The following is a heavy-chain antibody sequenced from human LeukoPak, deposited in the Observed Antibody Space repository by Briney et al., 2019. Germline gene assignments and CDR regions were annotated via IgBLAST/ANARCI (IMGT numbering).Heavy chain of an antibody. CDR1: GGSFSGYY. CDR3: ARGSTYYDILTYDYYYYGMDV. D-gene: IGHD3-9*01. V-gene: IGHV4-59*01. J-gene: IGHJ6*02. CDR2: IYYSGST. Sequence: PSETLSLTCAVYGGSFSGYYWSWIRQPPGKGLEWIGYIYYSGSTNYNPSLKSRVTISVDTSKNQFSLKLSSVTAADTAVYYCARGSTYYDILTYDYYYYGMDVWGQGTTVTVSS.